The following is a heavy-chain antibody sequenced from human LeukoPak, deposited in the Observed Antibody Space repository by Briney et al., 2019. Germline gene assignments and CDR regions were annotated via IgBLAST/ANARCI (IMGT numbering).Heavy chain of an antibody. CDR2: IWYEGSNK. D-gene: IGHD6-19*01. CDR1: GFTFSSYG. CDR3: AKVAPSGRGWYSNWFDP. V-gene: IGHV3-33*06. J-gene: IGHJ5*02. Sequence: GRALRLSCAASGFTFSSYGMHWVRQAPGKGLEWVAVIWYEGSNKYYADSVKGRFTISRDNSKNTLYLQMKGLGAEDTGVYYCAKVAPSGRGWYSNWFDPWGQGTLVTVSS.